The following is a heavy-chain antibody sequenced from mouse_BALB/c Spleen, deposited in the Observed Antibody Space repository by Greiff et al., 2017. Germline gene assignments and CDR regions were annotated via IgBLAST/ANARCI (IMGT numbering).Heavy chain of an antibody. CDR2: IWAGGST. V-gene: IGHV2-9*02. D-gene: IGHD1-1*01. Sequence: VKLVESGPGLVAPSQSLSITCTVSGFSLTSYGVHWVRQPPGKGLEWLGVIWAGGSTNYNSALMSRLSISKDNSKSQVFLKMNSLQTDDTAMYYCASSHYYGSSSFAYWGQGTLVTVSA. CDR1: GFSLTSYG. CDR3: ASSHYYGSSSFAY. J-gene: IGHJ3*01.